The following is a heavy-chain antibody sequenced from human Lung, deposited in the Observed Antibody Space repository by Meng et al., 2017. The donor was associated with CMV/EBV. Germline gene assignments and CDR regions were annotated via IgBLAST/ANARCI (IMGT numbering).Heavy chain of an antibody. Sequence: GGSXRLSCAASGFTFRNAWMSWVRQAPGKGLEWVGRIKNNTDGGTTDYAAPVKGRFNFSRDDSKTTHYLQMNSLKTEDTAVYYCATGNGNSNACDIWGQGTXVTVSS. CDR2: IKNNTDGGTT. V-gene: IGHV3-15*01. CDR1: GFTFRNAW. J-gene: IGHJ3*02. CDR3: ATGNGNSNACDI. D-gene: IGHD4-23*01.